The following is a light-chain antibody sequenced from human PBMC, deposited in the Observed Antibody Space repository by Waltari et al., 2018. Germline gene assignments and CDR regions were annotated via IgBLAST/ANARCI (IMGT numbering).Light chain of an antibody. V-gene: IGKV1-33*01. J-gene: IGKJ2*03. CDR2: DSS. CDR1: QGINKY. Sequence: DIQMTQSPSSLSTSVGDRVTITCQASQGINKYLNWYQQKPGKPSKLLIYDSSTLERGVPSRFSGDGYGTDFTFTISSLQPEDVGTYYCQQHENLPYSFGQGTKLEIK. CDR3: QQHENLPYS.